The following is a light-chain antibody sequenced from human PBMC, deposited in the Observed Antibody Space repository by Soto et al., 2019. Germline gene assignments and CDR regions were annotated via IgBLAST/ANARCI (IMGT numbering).Light chain of an antibody. Sequence: DIPMTQSPSSVSASVGDRVTITCRATRDISSWLAWYQQKPGKAPNLLIYAASNLQSGVPSRFSGSGSGTDFTLTISSLQPDDFATYYCQQANSFPYTFGQGTKLQI. CDR3: QQANSFPYT. V-gene: IGKV1-12*01. J-gene: IGKJ2*01. CDR1: RDISSW. CDR2: AAS.